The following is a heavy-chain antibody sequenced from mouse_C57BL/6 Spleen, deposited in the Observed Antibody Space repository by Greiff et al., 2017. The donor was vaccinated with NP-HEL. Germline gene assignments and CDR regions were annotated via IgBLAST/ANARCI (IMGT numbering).Heavy chain of an antibody. J-gene: IGHJ3*01. Sequence: QVQLQQSGPELVKPGASVKISCKASGYAFSSSWMNWVKQRPGKGLEWIGRIYPGDGDTNYNGKFKGKATLTADKSSSTAYMQLSSLTSEDSAVYFCARSPFITTVVGQGPWFAYWGQGTLVTVSA. V-gene: IGHV1-82*01. CDR2: IYPGDGDT. CDR1: GYAFSSSW. D-gene: IGHD1-1*01. CDR3: ARSPFITTVVGQGPWFAY.